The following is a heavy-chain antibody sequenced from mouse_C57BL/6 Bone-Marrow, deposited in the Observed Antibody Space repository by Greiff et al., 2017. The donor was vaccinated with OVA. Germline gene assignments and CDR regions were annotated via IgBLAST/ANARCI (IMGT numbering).Heavy chain of an antibody. D-gene: IGHD3-1*01. CDR2: INPYNGGT. J-gene: IGHJ2*01. V-gene: IGHV1-19*01. CDR1: GYTFTDYY. Sequence: QLKQSGPVLVKPGASVKMSCKASGYTFTDYYMNWVKQSHGKSLEWIGVINPYNGGTSYNPKFKGKATLTVDKSSSTAYMELNSLKSEDSAVYYCARGLRVDYWGQGTTLTVSS. CDR3: ARGLRVDY.